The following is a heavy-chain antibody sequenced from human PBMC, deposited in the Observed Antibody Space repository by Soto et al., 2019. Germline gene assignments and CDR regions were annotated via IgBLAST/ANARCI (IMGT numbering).Heavy chain of an antibody. J-gene: IGHJ5*02. CDR1: GGSFSGYY. V-gene: IGHV4-34*01. D-gene: IGHD2-2*01. CDR3: ARGLGVVPAATGVGNWFDP. Sequence: QVQLQQWGAGLLKPSETLSLTCAVYGGSFSGYYWSWIRQPPGKGLEWIGEINHSGSTNYNPSLKSRVTKSVDTSKNQFSLKLSSGTAADTAVYYCARGLGVVPAATGVGNWFDPWGQGTLVTVSS. CDR2: INHSGST.